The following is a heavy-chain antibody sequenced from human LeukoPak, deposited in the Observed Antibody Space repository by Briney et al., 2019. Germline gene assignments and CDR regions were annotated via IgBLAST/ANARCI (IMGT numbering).Heavy chain of an antibody. J-gene: IGHJ4*02. CDR1: GGSISSYH. CDR3: ARASSYTGHLGW. V-gene: IGHV4-59*08. CDR2: IYSSGST. D-gene: IGHD6-19*01. Sequence: SETLSLTCTVSGGSISSYHWSWIRQPPGKGLEWIGYIYSSGSTNYNPSLKSRVTISVDTSKNQFSLNLISVTAADTAVYYCARASSYTGHLGWWGQGTLVTVSS.